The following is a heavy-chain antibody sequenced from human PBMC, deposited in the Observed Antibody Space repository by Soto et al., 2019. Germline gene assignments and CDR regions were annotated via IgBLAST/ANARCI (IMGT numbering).Heavy chain of an antibody. CDR3: ARSGSGAAYYYNGLHV. CDR1: GYTFTSYG. CDR2: ISGYNDNT. Sequence: QVQLVQSGAEVKKPGASVKVSCKASGYTFTSYGFSWVRQAPGQGLEWMGWISGYNDNTNYAQKFQGRVTMTTDTATSTAYTELRSLRSADTAVYYCARSGSGAAYYYNGLHVWGQGTTVTVSS. D-gene: IGHD7-27*01. V-gene: IGHV1-18*04. J-gene: IGHJ6*02.